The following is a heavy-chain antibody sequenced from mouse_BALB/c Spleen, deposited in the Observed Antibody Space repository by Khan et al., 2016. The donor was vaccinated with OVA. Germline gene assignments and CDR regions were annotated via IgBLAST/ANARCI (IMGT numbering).Heavy chain of an antibody. D-gene: IGHD2-10*01. J-gene: IGHJ3*01. V-gene: IGHV1-4*01. CDR1: GLTFTSYT. CDR3: ARVGPYHGSYGAWFAY. CDR2: INPCSGYS. Sequence: QGQLQQSGAEPARPGASVKMSCKASGLTFTSYTIHRVKQRPGQGLEWIGYINPCSGYSNYNQKFRDKATLTADKSSSTAHMQLRSLTSEDSAVDYSARVGPYHGSYGAWFAYWGQGTLVTVSP.